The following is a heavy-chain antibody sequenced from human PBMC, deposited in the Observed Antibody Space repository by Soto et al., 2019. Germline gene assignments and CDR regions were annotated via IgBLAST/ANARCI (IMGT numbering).Heavy chain of an antibody. CDR1: GYTYTGYN. J-gene: IGHJ3*02. V-gene: IGHV1-2*04. Sequence: GASVKVSCKASGYTYTGYNLHWVRQAPGQGLQWVGWINLNSGGTNYAPEFQDWVTMTRDMSISTAYLELNRLRSDDTAKYYCARDQKGYYDSSGFSFGAFDIWGQGTMVTVSS. CDR3: ARDQKGYYDSSGFSFGAFDI. CDR2: INLNSGGT. D-gene: IGHD3-22*01.